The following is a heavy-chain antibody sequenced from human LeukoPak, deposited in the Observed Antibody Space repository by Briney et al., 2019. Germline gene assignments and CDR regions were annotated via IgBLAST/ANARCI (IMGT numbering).Heavy chain of an antibody. Sequence: ASVKVSCKASGYTFTGYYMHWVRQAPGQGLEWMGWINPNSGGTNYAQKFQGWVTMTRDTSISTAYMELSRLRSDDTAVYYCARSRITTVRGVSLIAFDIWGQGTMVTVSS. V-gene: IGHV1-2*04. J-gene: IGHJ3*02. CDR3: ARSRITTVRGVSLIAFDI. D-gene: IGHD3-10*01. CDR2: INPNSGGT. CDR1: GYTFTGYY.